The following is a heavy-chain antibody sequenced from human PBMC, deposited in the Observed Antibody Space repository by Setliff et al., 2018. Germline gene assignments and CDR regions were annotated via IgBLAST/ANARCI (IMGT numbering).Heavy chain of an antibody. CDR3: TGRTYGHQLGDY. Sequence: GSLRLSCPASGLTFADAWMNWVRQAPGKGLEWVARVRSNSVGGTTEYGAPVKGRFTISRDDSKDTVYLQMNDLKTEDTGVYYCTGRTYGHQLGDYWGQGTLVTVSS. J-gene: IGHJ4*02. CDR2: VRSNSVGGTT. CDR1: GLTFADAW. D-gene: IGHD3-10*01. V-gene: IGHV3-15*01.